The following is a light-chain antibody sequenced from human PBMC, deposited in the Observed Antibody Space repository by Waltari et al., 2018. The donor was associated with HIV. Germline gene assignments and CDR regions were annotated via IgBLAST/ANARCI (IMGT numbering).Light chain of an antibody. CDR2: LNSDGSH. Sequence: LTCTLSSGHSNYAIAWHQQQPEQGPRYLMKLNSDGSHYKGDGIPDRFSGSSSGAERYLTISSLQSEDEADYYCQTWGTGMVFGGGTKLTVL. J-gene: IGLJ3*02. CDR1: SGHSNYA. V-gene: IGLV4-69*01. CDR3: QTWGTGMV.